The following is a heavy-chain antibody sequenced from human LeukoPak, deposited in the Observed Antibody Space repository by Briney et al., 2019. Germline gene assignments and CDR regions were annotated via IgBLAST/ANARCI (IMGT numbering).Heavy chain of an antibody. D-gene: IGHD3-10*01. J-gene: IGHJ6*03. CDR2: ISAYNGNT. CDR3: AREGLLWFGELSPPAYYYYYMDV. Sequence: ASVKVSCKASGYTFTSYGISWVRQAPGQGLEWMGWISAYNGNTNYAQKLQGRVTMTRNTSISTAYMELSSLRSEDTAVYYCAREGLLWFGELSPPAYYYYYMDVWGKGTTVTISS. V-gene: IGHV1-18*01. CDR1: GYTFTSYG.